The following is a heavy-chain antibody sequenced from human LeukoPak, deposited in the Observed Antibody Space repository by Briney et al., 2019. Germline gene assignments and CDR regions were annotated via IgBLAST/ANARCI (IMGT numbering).Heavy chain of an antibody. CDR2: INHSGST. V-gene: IGHV4-34*01. CDR3: ARLYQKDV. J-gene: IGHJ6*02. Sequence: SETLSLTCAVYGGSFSGYYWSWIRQPPGKGLEWIGEINHSGSTSYNPSLKSRVTISVDTSKNQFSLKLSSVTAADTAVYYCARLYQKDVWGQGTTVTVSS. CDR1: GGSFSGYY. D-gene: IGHD3-16*02.